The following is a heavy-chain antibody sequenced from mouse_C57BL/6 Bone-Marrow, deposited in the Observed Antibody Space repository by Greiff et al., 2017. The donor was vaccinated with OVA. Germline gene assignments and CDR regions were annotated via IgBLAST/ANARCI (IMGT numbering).Heavy chain of an antibody. V-gene: IGHV1-26*01. CDR3: ARRGYYYGSSYAMDY. Sequence: EVQLQQSGPELVKPGASVKISCKASGYTFTDYYMTWVKQSHGKSLEWIGDINPNNGGTSYNQKFKGKATLTVDKSSSTAYMELRSLTSEDSAVYYCARRGYYYGSSYAMDYWGQGTSVTVSA. D-gene: IGHD1-1*01. J-gene: IGHJ4*01. CDR2: INPNNGGT. CDR1: GYTFTDYY.